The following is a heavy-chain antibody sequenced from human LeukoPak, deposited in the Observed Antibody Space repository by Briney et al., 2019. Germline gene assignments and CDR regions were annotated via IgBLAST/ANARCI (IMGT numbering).Heavy chain of an antibody. CDR2: ISSDGINT. J-gene: IGHJ4*02. V-gene: IGHV3-74*01. D-gene: IGHD5-18*01. CDR3: ANRQGYSYGEGLIFDY. Sequence: GGSLRLSCSASGFTFSTYWMHWVRQAPGKGLVWVSRISSDGINTNYADSVKGRFTISRDNSKNTLYLQMNSLRAEDTAVYYCANRQGYSYGEGLIFDYWGQGTLVTVSS. CDR1: GFTFSTYW.